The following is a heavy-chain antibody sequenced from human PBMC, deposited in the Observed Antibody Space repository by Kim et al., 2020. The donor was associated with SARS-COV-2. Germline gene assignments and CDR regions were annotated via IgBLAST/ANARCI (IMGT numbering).Heavy chain of an antibody. Sequence: ASVKVSCKASGYTFTSYAMHWVRQAPGQRLEWMGWINAGNGNTKYSQKFQGRVTITRDTSASTAYMELSSLRSEDTAVYYCARGGVITMVRGALMGYWGQGTLVTVSS. CDR3: ARGGVITMVRGALMGY. D-gene: IGHD3-10*01. CDR2: INAGNGNT. J-gene: IGHJ4*02. CDR1: GYTFTSYA. V-gene: IGHV1-3*01.